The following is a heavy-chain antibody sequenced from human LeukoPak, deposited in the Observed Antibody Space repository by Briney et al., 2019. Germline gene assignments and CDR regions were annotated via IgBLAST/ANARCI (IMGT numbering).Heavy chain of an antibody. CDR2: INHSGST. V-gene: IGHV4-34*01. Sequence: PSETLSLTCAVYGGSFSGYCWSWIRQPPGKGLEWIGEINHSGSTNYNPSLKSRVTISVDTSKNQFSLKLSSVTAADTAVYYCARDSYYDSSGYYLWGSPSFDYWGQGTLVTVSS. CDR3: ARDSYYDSSGYYLWGSPSFDY. J-gene: IGHJ4*02. D-gene: IGHD3-22*01. CDR1: GGSFSGYC.